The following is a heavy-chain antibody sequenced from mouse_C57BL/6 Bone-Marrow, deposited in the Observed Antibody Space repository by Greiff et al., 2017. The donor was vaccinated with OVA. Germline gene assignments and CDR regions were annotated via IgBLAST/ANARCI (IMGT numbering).Heavy chain of an antibody. J-gene: IGHJ3*01. CDR1: GFTFSSYA. V-gene: IGHV5-4*03. CDR2: ISDGGSYT. Sequence: EVNVVESGGGLVKPGGSLKLSCAASGFTFSSYAMSWVRQTPEKRLEWVATISDGGSYTYYPDNVKGRFTISRDNAKNNLYLQMSHLKSEDTAMYYCAVAWFAYWGQGTLVTVSA. CDR3: AVAWFAY.